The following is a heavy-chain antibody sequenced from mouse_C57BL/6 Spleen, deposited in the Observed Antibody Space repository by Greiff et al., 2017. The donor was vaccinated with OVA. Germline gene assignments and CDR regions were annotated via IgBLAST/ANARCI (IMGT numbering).Heavy chain of an antibody. J-gene: IGHJ3*01. V-gene: IGHV1-85*01. CDR1: GYTFTSYD. CDR2: IYPRDGST. CDR3: ARGGIYYGSSYVWFAY. Sequence: LQESGPELVKPGASVKLSCKASGYTFTSYDINWVKQRPGQGLEWIGWIYPRDGSTKYNEKFKGKATLTVDTSSSTAYMELHSLTSEDSAVYFCARGGIYYGSSYVWFAYWGQGTLVTVSA. D-gene: IGHD1-1*01.